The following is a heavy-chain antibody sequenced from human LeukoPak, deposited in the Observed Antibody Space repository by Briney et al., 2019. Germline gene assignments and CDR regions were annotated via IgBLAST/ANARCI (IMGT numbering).Heavy chain of an antibody. V-gene: IGHV3-33*01. Sequence: AGGSLRLSCAASGFTFSSYGMHWVRQAPGKGLEWVAVIWYDGSNKYHADSVKGRFTISRDNSKNTLYLQMNSLRAEDTAVYYCARLLRSSSTSCYLDYWGQGTLVTVSS. CDR3: ARLLRSSSTSCYLDY. J-gene: IGHJ4*02. CDR1: GFTFSSYG. D-gene: IGHD2-2*01. CDR2: IWYDGSNK.